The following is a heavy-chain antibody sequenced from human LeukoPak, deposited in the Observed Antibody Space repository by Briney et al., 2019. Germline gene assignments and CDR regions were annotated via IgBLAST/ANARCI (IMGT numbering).Heavy chain of an antibody. J-gene: IGHJ3*02. V-gene: IGHV1-2*02. D-gene: IGHD2-21*02. Sequence: ASVKVSCKASGYIFTDYYIHWVRQAPGQGLEWMGWINPNSGGTNYTQKFQDRVTMTRDTSISTAYMELSRLRSDDTAVYYCAHCGGDCYSGTDAFDIWGQGTMVTVSS. CDR3: AHCGGDCYSGTDAFDI. CDR2: INPNSGGT. CDR1: GYIFTDYY.